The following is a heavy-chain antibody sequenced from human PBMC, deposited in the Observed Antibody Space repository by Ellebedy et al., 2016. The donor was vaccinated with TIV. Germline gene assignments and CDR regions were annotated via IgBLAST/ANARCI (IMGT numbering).Heavy chain of an antibody. Sequence: PGGSLRLSCAASGFKFDEEAMQWVRQAPGKGLEWVSGISRDSGTIGYADSVRGRFTISRDNAKNSVYLEMNSLRAEDTALYYCAKSKEHYGGNCADAFDIWGQGTMVTVSS. CDR1: GFKFDEEA. V-gene: IGHV3-9*01. D-gene: IGHD4-23*01. CDR2: ISRDSGTI. J-gene: IGHJ3*02. CDR3: AKSKEHYGGNCADAFDI.